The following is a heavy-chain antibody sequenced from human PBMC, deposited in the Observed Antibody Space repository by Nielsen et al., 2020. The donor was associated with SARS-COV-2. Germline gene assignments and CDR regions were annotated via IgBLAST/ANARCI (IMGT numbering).Heavy chain of an antibody. CDR2: IKSKTDGGTT. J-gene: IGHJ4*02. Sequence: GESLKISYAASGFTFSNAWMSWVRQAPGKGLEWVGRIKSKTDGGTTDYAAPVKGRFTISRDDSKNTLYLQMNSLKTEDTAVYYCTTDLPRSIDYWGQGTLVTVSS. CDR3: TTDLPRSIDY. V-gene: IGHV3-15*01. CDR1: GFTFSNAW.